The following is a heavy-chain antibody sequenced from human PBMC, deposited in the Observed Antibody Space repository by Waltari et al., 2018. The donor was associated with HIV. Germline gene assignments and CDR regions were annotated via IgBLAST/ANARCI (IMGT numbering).Heavy chain of an antibody. J-gene: IGHJ3*02. CDR2: HYPNSGDT. Sequence: QVQLVQSGAEVRKPGASVKVSCKTSGYTFTDYYIHWVRQAPGQGPEWMGWHYPNSGDTHFAGKFQGRVTRTRDTSIRTAYVEVSNLRSDDTAVYYCARQMTFYDALDIWGQGTMVSVSS. CDR3: ARQMTFYDALDI. V-gene: IGHV1-2*02. CDR1: GYTFTDYY.